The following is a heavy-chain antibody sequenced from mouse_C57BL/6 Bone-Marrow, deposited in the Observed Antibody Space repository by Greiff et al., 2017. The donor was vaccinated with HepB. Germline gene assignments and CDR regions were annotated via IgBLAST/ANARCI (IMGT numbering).Heavy chain of an antibody. V-gene: IGHV5-15*01. CDR1: GFTFSDYG. Sequence: EVKLVESGGGLVQPGGSLKLSCAASGFTFSDYGMAWVRQAPRKGPEWVAFISNLAYSIYYADTVTGRFTISRENAKNTLYLEMSSLRSEDTAMYYCARRTRYGSFDVWGTGTTVTVSS. CDR3: ARRTRYGSFDV. CDR2: ISNLAYSI. J-gene: IGHJ1*03.